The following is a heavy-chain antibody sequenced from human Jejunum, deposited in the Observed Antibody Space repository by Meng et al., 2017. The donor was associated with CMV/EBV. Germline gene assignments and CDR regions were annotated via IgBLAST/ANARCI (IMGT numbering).Heavy chain of an antibody. V-gene: IGHV4-34*01. J-gene: IGHJ5*02. Sequence: QGPLQQGGAGLLKPSGTLSLTCGVYGGSFSNYYWSWIRQSPGKGLEWIGEIHPSGSTYYNPSLNSRVTMSVDTSKNQFSLNLRSVTAADTAVYYCSRGADAYKSGRSWGQGTLVTVSS. D-gene: IGHD5-24*01. CDR3: SRGADAYKSGRS. CDR2: IHPSGST. CDR1: GGSFSNYY.